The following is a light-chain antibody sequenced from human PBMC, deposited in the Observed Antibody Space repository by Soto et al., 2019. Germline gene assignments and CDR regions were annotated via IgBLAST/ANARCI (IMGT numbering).Light chain of an antibody. CDR2: KAS. Sequence: DIQMTQSPSTLSDSVGDRVTITCRASQNLTNWLAWYQQKPGKAPNLLIYKASNLESGVPSRFSGGGSGTEFTLTISSLQPDDFATYYCQQYNSYWWTFGQGTRVEIK. CDR1: QNLTNW. V-gene: IGKV1-5*03. CDR3: QQYNSYWWT. J-gene: IGKJ1*01.